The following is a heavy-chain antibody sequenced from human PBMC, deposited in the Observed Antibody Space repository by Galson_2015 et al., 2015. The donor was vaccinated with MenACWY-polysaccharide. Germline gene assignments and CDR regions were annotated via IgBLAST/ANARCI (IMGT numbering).Heavy chain of an antibody. CDR3: ARVRVIRGSSYFDY. J-gene: IGHJ4*02. CDR2: IKQDGGET. Sequence: SLRLSCAASEFTFSNFWMSWVRQAPGKGLEWVANIKQDGGETYYVDSVTGRFTISRDNAKNSLYLQMNSLRAEDTAIYYCARVRVIRGSSYFDYWGQGTLVTVSS. CDR1: EFTFSNFW. V-gene: IGHV3-7*01. D-gene: IGHD6-6*01.